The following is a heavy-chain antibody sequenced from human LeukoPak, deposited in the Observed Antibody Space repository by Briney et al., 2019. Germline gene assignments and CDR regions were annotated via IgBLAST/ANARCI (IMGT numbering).Heavy chain of an antibody. V-gene: IGHV4-38-2*02. J-gene: IGHJ4*02. CDR1: GYSISSGYY. CDR3: AINSGSYRTLFDY. Sequence: SETLSLTCTVSGYSISSGYYWGWIRQPPGKGLEWIGSIYHSGSTYYNPSLKSRVTISVDTSKNQFSLKLSSVTAADTAVYYCAINSGSYRTLFDYWGQGTLVTVSS. D-gene: IGHD1-26*01. CDR2: IYHSGST.